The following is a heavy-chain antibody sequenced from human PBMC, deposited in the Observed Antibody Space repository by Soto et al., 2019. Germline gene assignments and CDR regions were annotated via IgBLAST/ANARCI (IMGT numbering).Heavy chain of an antibody. V-gene: IGHV4-61*05. CDR3: ARNWFSVAGRYHFDY. D-gene: IGHD6-19*01. CDR1: GGSISRSTYY. CDR2: IDNSGNS. Sequence: SETLSLTCTVSGGSISRSTYYWGWIRQPPGKGLEWIGYIDNSGNSNYSPFLKDRVTISVDTSKNQFSLKLSSVTPTDTAVYYCARNWFSVAGRYHFDYWGQGALVTVSS. J-gene: IGHJ4*02.